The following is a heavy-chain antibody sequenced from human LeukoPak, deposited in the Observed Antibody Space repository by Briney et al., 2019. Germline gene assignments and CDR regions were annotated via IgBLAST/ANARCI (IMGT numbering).Heavy chain of an antibody. CDR1: GFTFRTYA. J-gene: IGHJ2*01. V-gene: IGHV3-23*01. CDR2: TGSNGVT. CDR3: AKRDWYFEV. Sequence: PGGSLRLSCTGSGFTFRTYAFSWVRQAPGKGLEWVSATGSNGVTYYADSVKGRFTVSRDNSKNTLYLQMNSLRAEDTAIYYCAKRDWYFEVWGGGTLVTVSS.